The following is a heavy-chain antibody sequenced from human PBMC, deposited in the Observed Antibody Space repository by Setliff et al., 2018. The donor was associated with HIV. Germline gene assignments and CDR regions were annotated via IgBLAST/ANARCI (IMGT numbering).Heavy chain of an antibody. Sequence: PSETLSLTCAVYGGSFSTSYWTWIRQPPGKGLEWIGEITHTGSTNYNPSLKSRVTILVDTSKNQFSLKLNSLTAADTAVYYCASVYSSSSRPYFDYWGQGTLVTVSS. V-gene: IGHV4-34*01. CDR3: ASVYSSSSRPYFDY. CDR2: ITHTGST. D-gene: IGHD6-6*01. J-gene: IGHJ4*02. CDR1: GGSFSTSY.